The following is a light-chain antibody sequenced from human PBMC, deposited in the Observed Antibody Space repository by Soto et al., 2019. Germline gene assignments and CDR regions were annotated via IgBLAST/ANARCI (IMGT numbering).Light chain of an antibody. Sequence: QTVVTQEPSFSVSPGGTITLTCGLSSGSVSTGYYPSWYQQTPGQAPRTLIYNTNTRSSWVPDRFSGSILGNKAALTITGAQADDESDYYCMLCVATGVWVFGGGTKLTVL. CDR1: SGSVSTGYY. J-gene: IGLJ3*02. V-gene: IGLV8-61*01. CDR2: NTN. CDR3: MLCVATGVWV.